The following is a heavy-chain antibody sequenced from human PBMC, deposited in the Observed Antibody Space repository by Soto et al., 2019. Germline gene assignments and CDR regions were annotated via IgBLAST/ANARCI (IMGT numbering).Heavy chain of an antibody. Sequence: EVHLVESGGGLVQPGRSLRLSCAASGFIFEDYAMHWVRQVPGKGLEWVSSISWNSGNIVYADSVKGRFTVTRDSANNSLYLQMNSLRTEDTAFDYCAKGAVTSIVGYFDFCGHGTRVTVSS. J-gene: IGHJ4*01. CDR3: AKGAVTSIVGYFDF. D-gene: IGHD5-12*01. V-gene: IGHV3-9*01. CDR2: ISWNSGNI. CDR1: GFIFEDYA.